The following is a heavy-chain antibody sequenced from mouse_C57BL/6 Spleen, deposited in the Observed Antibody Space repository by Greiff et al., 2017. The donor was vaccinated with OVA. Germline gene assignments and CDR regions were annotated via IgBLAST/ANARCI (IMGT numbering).Heavy chain of an antibody. J-gene: IGHJ3*01. CDR3: VRHDDGYPWFAY. CDR1: GFSFNTYA. Sequence: EVHLVESGGGLVQPKGSLKLSCAASGFSFNTYAMNWVRQAPGKGLEWVARIRSKSNNYATYYADSVKDRFTISRDDSESMLYLQMNNLKTEDTAMYYCVRHDDGYPWFAYWGQGTLVTVSA. V-gene: IGHV10-1*01. CDR2: IRSKSNNYAT. D-gene: IGHD2-3*01.